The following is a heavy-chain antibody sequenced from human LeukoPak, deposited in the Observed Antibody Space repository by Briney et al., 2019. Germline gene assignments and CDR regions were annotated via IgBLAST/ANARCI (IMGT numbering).Heavy chain of an antibody. CDR2: ISASDAAT. J-gene: IGHJ5*02. D-gene: IGHD3-22*01. Sequence: GGSLRLSCEASGLTFSNFAMRGCRQAPGKGPEWVSVISASDAATYYSDSVKGRLTVSRDNSKNTLYLQMNDVRTEDTALYYCTKDRDGSGFLVGDWFEPWGQGTLVTVSS. CDR1: GLTFSNFA. CDR3: TKDRDGSGFLVGDWFEP. V-gene: IGHV3-23*01.